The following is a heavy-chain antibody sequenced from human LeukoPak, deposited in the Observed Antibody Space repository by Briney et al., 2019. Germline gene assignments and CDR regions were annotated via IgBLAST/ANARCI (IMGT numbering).Heavy chain of an antibody. CDR2: IYTSGST. D-gene: IGHD3-3*01. CDR3: ARAPVYDFWSGYYIDAFDI. J-gene: IGHJ3*02. Sequence: PSETLSLTCTVSGGSISSDSYYWSWIRQPAGKGLEWIGRIYTSGSTNYNPSLKSRVTISVDTSKKQVSLKLTSVTAADTAVYYCARAPVYDFWSGYYIDAFDIWGQGTMVTVSS. V-gene: IGHV4-61*02. CDR1: GGSISSDSYY.